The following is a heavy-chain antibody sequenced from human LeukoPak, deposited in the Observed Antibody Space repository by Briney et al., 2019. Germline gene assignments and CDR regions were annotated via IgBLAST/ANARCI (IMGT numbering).Heavy chain of an antibody. V-gene: IGHV3-30*03. D-gene: IGHD2-8*01. CDR2: ISYDGSNK. CDR3: ARELDAYDGMDV. CDR1: GFTFSSYG. Sequence: RPGGSLRLSCAASGFTFSSYGMHWVRQAPGKGLEWVAVISYDGSNKYYADSVKGRFTISRDNARNTLYLQMNSLRAEDTAVYYCARELDAYDGMDVWGQGTTVTVSS. J-gene: IGHJ6*02.